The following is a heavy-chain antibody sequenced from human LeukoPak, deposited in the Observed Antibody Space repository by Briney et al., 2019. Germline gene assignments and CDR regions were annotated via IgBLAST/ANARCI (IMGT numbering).Heavy chain of an antibody. CDR1: GFTFSDYY. CDR2: ISSSCSTI. J-gene: IGHJ4*02. D-gene: IGHD5-12*01. Sequence: GGSLRLSCAASGFTFSDYYMSWIRQAPGKGLEWVSYISSSCSTIYYADSVKGRFTISRDKDKNSLYLQMNSLRAEDTAVYYCAREYSSEYYFDYWGQGTLVTVSS. V-gene: IGHV3-11*01. CDR3: AREYSSEYYFDY.